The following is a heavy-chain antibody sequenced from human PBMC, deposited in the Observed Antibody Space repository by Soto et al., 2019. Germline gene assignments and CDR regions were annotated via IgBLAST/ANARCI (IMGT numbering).Heavy chain of an antibody. CDR2: IIPIFGTA. CDR1: GGTFSSYA. V-gene: IGHV1-69*13. Sequence: GASVKVSCKASGGTFSSYAISWVRQAPGQGLEWMGGIIPIFGTANYAQKFQGRVTITADESTSTAYMELSSLRSDDAAVYYCARVVRDYDSSGYLVHWGQGTLVTVSS. D-gene: IGHD3-22*01. CDR3: ARVVRDYDSSGYLVH. J-gene: IGHJ4*02.